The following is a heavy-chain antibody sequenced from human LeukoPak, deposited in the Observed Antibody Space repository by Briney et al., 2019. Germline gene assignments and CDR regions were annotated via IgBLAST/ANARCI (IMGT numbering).Heavy chain of an antibody. Sequence: GSLRLSCAASGFTVSSNYMSWVRQAPGKGLEWVSVIYSGGSTYYADSVKGRFTISRDNSKNTLYLQMNSLRAEDTAVYYCARDSTSWSYYYMDVWGKGTTVTVSS. J-gene: IGHJ6*03. CDR2: IYSGGST. V-gene: IGHV3-53*01. D-gene: IGHD2-2*01. CDR3: ARDSTSWSYYYMDV. CDR1: GFTVSSNY.